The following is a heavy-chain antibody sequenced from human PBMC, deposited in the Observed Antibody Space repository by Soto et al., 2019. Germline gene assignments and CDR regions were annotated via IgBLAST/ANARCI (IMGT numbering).Heavy chain of an antibody. CDR2: ISSSSSYI. CDR1: GFTFISDS. Sequence: PGGSLRLSYAASGFTFISDSMNWVRQTPGQGLEWGSSISSSSSYIYYADPLKGRFTISRDTAKNSLYLQMNSLRAEDTAVYYCARGSPSVGYYYYGMDVWGQGTTVTVSS. J-gene: IGHJ6*02. V-gene: IGHV3-21*01. CDR3: ARGSPSVGYYYYGMDV. D-gene: IGHD3-10*01.